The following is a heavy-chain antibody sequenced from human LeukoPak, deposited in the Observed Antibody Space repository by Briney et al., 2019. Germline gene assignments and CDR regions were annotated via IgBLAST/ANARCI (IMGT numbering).Heavy chain of an antibody. Sequence: GGSLRLSCAASGFTFSSYVMIWVRQAPGKGLEWVANINPDGSEKNYVDSVKGRFTISRDNAKNSLYLQMNSLRAEDTAVYYCARDWRDSSGKFPNDAFDIWGQGTMVTVSS. D-gene: IGHD3-22*01. V-gene: IGHV3-7*01. CDR2: INPDGSEK. CDR3: ARDWRDSSGKFPNDAFDI. CDR1: GFTFSSYV. J-gene: IGHJ3*02.